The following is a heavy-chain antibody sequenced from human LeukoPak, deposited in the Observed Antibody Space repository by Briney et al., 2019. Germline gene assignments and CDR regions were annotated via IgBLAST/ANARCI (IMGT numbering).Heavy chain of an antibody. CDR2: INHRGST. D-gene: IGHD6-6*01. Sequence: PSETLSLTCAVYGGSFSGYYWSWIRQSPGKGLEYIGEINHRGSTNYNPSLKSRVTISVDPSKNQFSLNLTSVTAADTAVYYCARTPQIVARPYYFDSWGQGTLVTVSS. CDR1: GGSFSGYY. V-gene: IGHV4-34*01. J-gene: IGHJ4*02. CDR3: ARTPQIVARPYYFDS.